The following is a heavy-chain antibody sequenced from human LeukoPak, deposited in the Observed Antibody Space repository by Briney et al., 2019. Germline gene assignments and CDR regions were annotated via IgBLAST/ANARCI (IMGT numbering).Heavy chain of an antibody. CDR1: GLTFSSYA. D-gene: IGHD6-13*01. CDR3: ASAAGYSSSWYVDY. Sequence: GGSLRLSCAASGLTFSSYAMSWVRQAPGKGLEWVSAISGSGGSTYYADSVKGRFTISRDNSKNTLYLQMNSLRAEDTAVYYCASAAGYSSSWYVDYWGQGTLVTVSS. CDR2: ISGSGGST. J-gene: IGHJ4*02. V-gene: IGHV3-23*01.